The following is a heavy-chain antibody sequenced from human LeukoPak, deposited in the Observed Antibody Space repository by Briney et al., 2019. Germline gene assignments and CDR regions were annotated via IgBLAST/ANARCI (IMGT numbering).Heavy chain of an antibody. CDR1: GFTFSSYA. D-gene: IGHD5-12*01. CDR2: IAYDGITK. Sequence: PGGSLRLSCAASGFTFSSYAMSWVRQAPGTGLDWVVVIAYDGITKYYADSVKGRFTISRGNSKNTLYLQMNSLRVEDAAVYYCAKEGSPMVATTLDVWGQGTTVTVSS. V-gene: IGHV3-30*18. J-gene: IGHJ6*02. CDR3: AKEGSPMVATTLDV.